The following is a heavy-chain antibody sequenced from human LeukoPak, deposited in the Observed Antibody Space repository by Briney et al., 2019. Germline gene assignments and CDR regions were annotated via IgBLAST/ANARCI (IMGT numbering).Heavy chain of an antibody. Sequence: GGSLRLSCAASGFTFSSYAMSWVRQAPGKGLKWVSAISGSGTTTYHADSVQGRFTISRDNSKNTLYLQMDSLRADDTAVYYCAKDPVGGNYYYYYMDVWGKGTTVTISS. V-gene: IGHV3-23*01. J-gene: IGHJ6*03. CDR1: GFTFSSYA. CDR2: ISGSGTTT. CDR3: AKDPVGGNYYYYYMDV. D-gene: IGHD3-16*01.